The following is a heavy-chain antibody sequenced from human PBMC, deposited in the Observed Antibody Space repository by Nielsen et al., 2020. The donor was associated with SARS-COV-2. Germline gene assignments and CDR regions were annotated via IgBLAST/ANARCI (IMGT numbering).Heavy chain of an antibody. CDR2: ISYSGST. CDR1: GGSITSSGHY. V-gene: IGHV4-39*01. D-gene: IGHD3-10*01. J-gene: IGHJ4*02. Sequence: TLSLTCSVSGGSITSSGHYWGWIRQPPGKGLEWIGSISYSGSTYYNPSLKSRVAISEDTSKNQFSLKLISVTAADTAVFYCARWFMGGGFDYWGQGSLVTVSS. CDR3: ARWFMGGGFDY.